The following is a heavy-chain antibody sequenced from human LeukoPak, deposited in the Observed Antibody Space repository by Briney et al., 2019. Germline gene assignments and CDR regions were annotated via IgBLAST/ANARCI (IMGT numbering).Heavy chain of an antibody. CDR3: ARGSMVRGVKYYFDY. J-gene: IGHJ4*02. V-gene: IGHV3-33*01. D-gene: IGHD3-10*01. CDR1: GFTFSGYG. CDR2: IWYDGSNK. Sequence: PGRSLRLSCAASGFTFSGYGMHWVRQAPGKGLEWVAVIWYDGSNKYYADSVKGRFTISRDNSKNTLYLQMNSLRAEDTAVYYCARGSMVRGVKYYFDYWGQGTLVTVSS.